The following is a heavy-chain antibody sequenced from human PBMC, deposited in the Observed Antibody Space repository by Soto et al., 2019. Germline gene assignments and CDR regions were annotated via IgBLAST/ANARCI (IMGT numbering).Heavy chain of an antibody. D-gene: IGHD5-12*01. CDR1: GGSFSGYY. V-gene: IGHV4-34*01. CDR3: ARGGDSGYYDAFDI. CDR2: INHSGST. Sequence: KPSETLSLTCAVYGGSFSGYYWSWIRQPPGKGLEWIGEINHSGSTNYNPSLKSRVTISVDTSKNQFSLKLSSVTAADTAVYYCARGGDSGYYDAFDIWGQGTMVTVSS. J-gene: IGHJ3*02.